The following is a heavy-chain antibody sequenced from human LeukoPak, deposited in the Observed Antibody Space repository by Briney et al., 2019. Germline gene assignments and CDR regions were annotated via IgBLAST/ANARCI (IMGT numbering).Heavy chain of an antibody. CDR3: ARGSSSWYYYYYYMDV. Sequence: ASVKVSCKASGYTFTSYGISWVRQAPGQGLEWMGWISAYNGNTNYAQKLQGRVTMTTDTSTSTAYMELRILRSDDTAVYYCARGSSSWYYYYYYMDVWGKGTTVTVSS. CDR2: ISAYNGNT. V-gene: IGHV1-18*01. D-gene: IGHD6-13*01. CDR1: GYTFTSYG. J-gene: IGHJ6*03.